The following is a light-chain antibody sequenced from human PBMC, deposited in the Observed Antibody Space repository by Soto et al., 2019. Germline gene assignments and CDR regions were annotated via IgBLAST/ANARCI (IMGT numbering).Light chain of an antibody. Sequence: QSVLTQPPSVSDAPRQRVTISCSGSRSNIGDNPVNWYQHLPGKAPKLLIYYDDLRPSGVSDRFSASKSGTSASLAISGLQSEDEADYYCAAWDDSLNGVVFGGGTKLTVL. CDR2: YDD. CDR1: RSNIGDNP. V-gene: IGLV1-36*01. J-gene: IGLJ2*01. CDR3: AAWDDSLNGVV.